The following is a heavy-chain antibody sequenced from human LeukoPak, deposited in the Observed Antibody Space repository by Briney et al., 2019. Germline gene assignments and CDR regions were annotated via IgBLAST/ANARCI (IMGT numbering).Heavy chain of an antibody. CDR2: MYYSGST. J-gene: IGHJ6*03. CDR1: GGSISSSSYY. Sequence: PSETLSLTCTVSGGSISSSSYYWGWIRQPPGKGLEWIGSMYYSGSTSYNPSLKSRVTISVDTSKNQFSLKLSSVTAADTAVYYCARSGSPAIHYMDVWGKGTTVTVSS. V-gene: IGHV4-39*07. D-gene: IGHD2-2*02. CDR3: ARSGSPAIHYMDV.